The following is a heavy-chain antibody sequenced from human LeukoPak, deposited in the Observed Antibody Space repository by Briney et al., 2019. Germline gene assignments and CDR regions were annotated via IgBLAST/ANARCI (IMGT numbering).Heavy chain of an antibody. CDR2: ISGSGRVT. Sequence: GGSLRLSCAASGFTFSSFPMSWVRQAPGKGLEWVSTISGSGRVTYYADSVKGRFTISRDNAKNSLYLQMNSLRAEDTAVYYCARDRRLRYFDWAQYGMDVWGQGTTVTVSS. D-gene: IGHD3-9*01. CDR3: ARDRRLRYFDWAQYGMDV. V-gene: IGHV3-23*01. CDR1: GFTFSSFP. J-gene: IGHJ6*02.